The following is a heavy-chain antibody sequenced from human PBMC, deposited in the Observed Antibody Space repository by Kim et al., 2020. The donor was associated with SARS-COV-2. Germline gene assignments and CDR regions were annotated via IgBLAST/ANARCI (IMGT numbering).Heavy chain of an antibody. CDR1: GFTFSSYA. CDR2: ISGSGGST. CDR3: ARKYYYDSSGYYGHAFDI. Sequence: GGSLRLSCAASGFTFSSYAMSWVRQAPGKGLEWVSAISGSGGSTYYADSVKGRFTISRDNSKNTLYLQMNSLRAEDTAVYYCARKYYYDSSGYYGHAFDIWGQGTMVTVSS. V-gene: IGHV3-23*01. D-gene: IGHD3-22*01. J-gene: IGHJ3*02.